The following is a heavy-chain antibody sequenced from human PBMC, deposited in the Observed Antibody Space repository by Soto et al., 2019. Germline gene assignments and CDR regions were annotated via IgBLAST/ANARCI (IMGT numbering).Heavy chain of an antibody. CDR1: GFTLSSNY. J-gene: IGHJ4*02. CDR2: IYSGGST. D-gene: IGHD2-15*01. Sequence: VQLVESGGGLVQPGGSLRLSCEASGFTLSSNYMSWVRQAPGKGLEWVSIIYSGGSTHYADSVKGRFTISRHNPNNTLYLQMNTLRTEDTAVYYCARQVGLYYFDHWGQGTLVTVSS. CDR3: ARQVGLYYFDH. V-gene: IGHV3-53*04.